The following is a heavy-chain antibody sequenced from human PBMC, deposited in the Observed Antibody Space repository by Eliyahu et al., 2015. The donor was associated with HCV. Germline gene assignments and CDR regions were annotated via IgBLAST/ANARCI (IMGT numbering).Heavy chain of an antibody. CDR3: ARHPVKIYGDYGGAPDY. V-gene: IGHV5-10-1*01. CDR2: IDPSDSYT. CDR1: GXSFTSYW. D-gene: IGHD4-17*01. J-gene: IGHJ4*02. Sequence: EVQLVQSGAEVKKPGESLRISGKGSGXSFTSYWISWVRQMPGKGLEWMGRIDPSDSYTNYSPSFQGHVTISADKSISTAYLQWSSLKASDTAMYYCARHPVKIYGDYGGAPDYWGQGTLVTVSS.